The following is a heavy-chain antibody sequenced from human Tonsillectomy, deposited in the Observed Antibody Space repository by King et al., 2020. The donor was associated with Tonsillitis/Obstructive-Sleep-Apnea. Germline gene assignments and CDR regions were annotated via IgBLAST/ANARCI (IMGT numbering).Heavy chain of an antibody. J-gene: IGHJ4*02. Sequence: VQLVESGGGVVQPGRSLRLSCAASGFTFSSYGMHWVRQAPGKGLEWVAVIWYDGSNKYYADSVKGRFTISRDNSKNTLFLQMNSLRAEDTAVYYCARGDCNNPSCYLVAYWGQGTLVTVSS. CDR2: IWYDGSNK. CDR3: ARGDCNNPSCYLVAY. V-gene: IGHV3-33*01. CDR1: GFTFSSYG. D-gene: IGHD2-2*01.